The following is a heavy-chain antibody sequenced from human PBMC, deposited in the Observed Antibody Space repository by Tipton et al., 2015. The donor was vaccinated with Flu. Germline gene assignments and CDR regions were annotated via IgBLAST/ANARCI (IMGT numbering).Heavy chain of an antibody. D-gene: IGHD3-3*01. CDR2: IYTSGST. J-gene: IGHJ6*02. V-gene: IGHV4-4*07. Sequence: LRLSCTVSGGSISNYYWNWIRQPAGKGLEWIGRIYTSGSTNYNPSLKSRVTMSVDTSKNQFSLKLSSVTAADTAVYYCARGLYDFWSGYPPSYGMDVWGQGTTVTVSS. CDR1: GGSISNYY. CDR3: ARGLYDFWSGYPPSYGMDV.